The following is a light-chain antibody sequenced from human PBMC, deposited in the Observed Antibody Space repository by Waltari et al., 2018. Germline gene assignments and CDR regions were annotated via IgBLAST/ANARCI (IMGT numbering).Light chain of an antibody. CDR3: CSYADTSTYV. Sequence: QPALTQPRSVSGSPGQSVTISCTGTSSDVGNYNYVSWYQQHPGKAPKVIIYDVYKRPSGVPDRFSGSKSGNTASLTISGLQAEDGADYYCCSYADTSTYVFGTGTQVLVL. CDR1: SSDVGNYNY. CDR2: DVY. V-gene: IGLV2-11*01. J-gene: IGLJ1*01.